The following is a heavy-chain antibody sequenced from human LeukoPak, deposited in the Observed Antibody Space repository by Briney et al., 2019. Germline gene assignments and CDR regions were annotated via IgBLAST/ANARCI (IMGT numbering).Heavy chain of an antibody. V-gene: IGHV3-23*01. D-gene: IGHD5-18*01. J-gene: IGHJ4*02. CDR2: ISVSGTST. CDR3: AKVEGYSYDPHFDY. CDR1: GFTFSSYA. Sequence: GESLRLSCAASGFTFSSYAMSWVRQAPGKGLEWVSGISVSGTSTSNADSVKGRFTISRDNPRNTLYLQMNSLRAEDAAVYYCAKVEGYSYDPHFDYWGQGTLVTVSS.